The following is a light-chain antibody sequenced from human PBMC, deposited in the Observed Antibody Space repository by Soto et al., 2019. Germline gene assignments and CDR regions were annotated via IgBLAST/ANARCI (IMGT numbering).Light chain of an antibody. V-gene: IGKV3-20*01. J-gene: IGKJ3*01. CDR1: QSVSSSY. Sequence: EIVLTQSPGTLSLSPGERATLSCRASQSVSSSYLAWYQQKPGQAPRLLIYGASSRATGIPDRFSGSGSGTDFTLTISRLAPEDFAVYYCQQYGSSPFTFGPGT. CDR3: QQYGSSPFT. CDR2: GAS.